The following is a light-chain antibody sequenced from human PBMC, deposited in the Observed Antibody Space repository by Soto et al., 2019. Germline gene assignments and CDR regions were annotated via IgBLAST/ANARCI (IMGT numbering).Light chain of an antibody. Sequence: EIVLTQSPGTLSLSPGERATLSCRASQSLSTYLAWYQQKPGQAPRLLIYHISTRATGIPDRFIGSGSGTDFTLTISRLETEDFALYYCQQFEYSVPQWTFGQGTKVDIK. J-gene: IGKJ1*01. CDR1: QSLSTY. CDR3: QQFEYSVPQWT. V-gene: IGKV3-20*01. CDR2: HIS.